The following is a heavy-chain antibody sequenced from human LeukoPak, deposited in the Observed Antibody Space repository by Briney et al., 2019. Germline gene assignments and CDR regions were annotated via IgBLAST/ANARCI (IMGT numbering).Heavy chain of an antibody. CDR1: GFTFSSYG. V-gene: IGHV3-33*06. CDR3: AKGWATRAEFDY. D-gene: IGHD1-26*01. CDR2: IWYDGSNK. Sequence: PGGSLRLSCAASGFTFSSYGMHWVRQAPGKGLEWVAVIWYDGSNKYYADSVKGRFTISRDNSKNTLYLQMNSLRAEDTAVYYCAKGWATRAEFDYWGQGTLVTVSS. J-gene: IGHJ4*02.